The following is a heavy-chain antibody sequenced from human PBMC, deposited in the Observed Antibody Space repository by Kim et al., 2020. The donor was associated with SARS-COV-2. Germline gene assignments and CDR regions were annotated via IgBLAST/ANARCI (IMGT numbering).Heavy chain of an antibody. CDR2: IYSGGST. V-gene: IGHV3-53*01. Sequence: GGSLRLSCAASGFTVSSNYMSWVRQAPGKGLEWVSVIYSGGSTYYADSVKGRFTISRDNSKNTLYLQMNSLRAEDTAVYYCARDGVRGSLGGFDPWGQGTLVTVSS. CDR1: GFTVSSNY. CDR3: ARDGVRGSLGGFDP. J-gene: IGHJ5*02. D-gene: IGHD3-3*01.